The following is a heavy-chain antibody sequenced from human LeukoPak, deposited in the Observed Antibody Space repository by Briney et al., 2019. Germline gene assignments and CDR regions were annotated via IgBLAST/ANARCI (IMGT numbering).Heavy chain of an antibody. V-gene: IGHV3-30-3*01. Sequence: GRSLRLSCAASGFTFSSYTMDWVRQAPGKGLEWVARISYAGSNNYYADSVKGRFTISSDNPKNTLYLQMDSLRAEDTAVYYCARGSSGWYSGYWGQGTLVTVSS. D-gene: IGHD6-19*01. CDR2: ISYAGSNN. J-gene: IGHJ4*02. CDR3: ARGSSGWYSGY. CDR1: GFTFSSYT.